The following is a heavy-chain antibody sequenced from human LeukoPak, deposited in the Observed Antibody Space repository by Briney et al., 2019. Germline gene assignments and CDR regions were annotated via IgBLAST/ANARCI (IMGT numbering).Heavy chain of an antibody. CDR1: GFTVSSNY. J-gene: IGHJ5*02. CDR3: ARGREWLRSQSNWFDP. Sequence: GSLRLSCAASGFTVSSNYMSWIRQPPGKGLEWIGEINHSGSTNYNPSLKSRVTISVDTSKNQFSLKLSSVTAADTAVYYCARGREWLRSQSNWFDPWGQGTLVTVSS. D-gene: IGHD5-12*01. CDR2: INHSGST. V-gene: IGHV4-34*01.